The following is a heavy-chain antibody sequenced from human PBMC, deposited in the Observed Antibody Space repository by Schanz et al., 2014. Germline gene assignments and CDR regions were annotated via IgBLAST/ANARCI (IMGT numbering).Heavy chain of an antibody. V-gene: IGHV3-30*14. Sequence: QVQLAESGGGVVQPGRSLRLSCAAYGFTLSSYAMHWVRQAPGKGLEWVAVISYDGSNKYYADSVKGRFTVSRDSGQNSLYLQMNSLRAGDTAVYYCARGTDWNLHYWGQGALVTVSS. D-gene: IGHD1-1*01. CDR3: ARGTDWNLHY. CDR2: ISYDGSNK. J-gene: IGHJ4*02. CDR1: GFTLSSYA.